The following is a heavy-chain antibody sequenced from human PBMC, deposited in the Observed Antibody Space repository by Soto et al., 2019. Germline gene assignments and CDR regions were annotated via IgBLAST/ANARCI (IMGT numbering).Heavy chain of an antibody. CDR3: TSTPTPMP. J-gene: IGHJ5*02. CDR1: GFTFSGSA. CDR2: IRSKANNYAT. V-gene: IGHV3-73*01. D-gene: IGHD2-2*01. Sequence: PGGSLRLSCAVSGFTFSGSAMHWVRQASGKGLEWVGRIRSKANNYATAYTASVKGRFTISRDDSKNTAYLQMNSLKTEDTAVYYCTSTPTPMPGGQGALATVSS.